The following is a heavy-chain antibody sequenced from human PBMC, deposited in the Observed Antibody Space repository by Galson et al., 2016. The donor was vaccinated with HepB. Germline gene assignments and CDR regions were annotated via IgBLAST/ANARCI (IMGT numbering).Heavy chain of an antibody. CDR1: GFTVSSNY. Sequence: SLRLSCAASGFTVSSNYMSWVRQAPGKGLEWVSIMYSGGSPFYADSVKGRFTISRDTSRNTLYLQMNSLRAEDTAVYYCTRDRGFWRGYSGASYRYGMDVWGQGTTVTVSS. V-gene: IGHV3-53*01. CDR3: TRDRGFWRGYSGASYRYGMDV. D-gene: IGHD3-3*01. CDR2: MYSGGSP. J-gene: IGHJ6*02.